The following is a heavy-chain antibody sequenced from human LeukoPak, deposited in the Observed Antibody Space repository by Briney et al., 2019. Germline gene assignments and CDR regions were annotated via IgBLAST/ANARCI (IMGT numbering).Heavy chain of an antibody. CDR1: GFSLSNFQ. CDR3: ARESLGVTGTTDY. CDR2: ISLDGSTE. V-gene: IGHV3-30-3*01. D-gene: IGHD1-20*01. J-gene: IGHJ4*02. Sequence: PGGSLRLSCVASGFSLSNFQMYWVRQAPGKGLEWVSIISLDGSTEFYADSVKGRFTISRDNAKNSLYLQMNSLRAEDTAVYYCARESLGVTGTTDYWGQGTLVTVSS.